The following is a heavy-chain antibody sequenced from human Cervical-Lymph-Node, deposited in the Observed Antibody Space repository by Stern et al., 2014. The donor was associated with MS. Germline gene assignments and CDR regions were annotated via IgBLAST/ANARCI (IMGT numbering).Heavy chain of an antibody. Sequence: DQLVESGAEVKKPGASVKVSCKASGYTFTSYDMNWVRQATGQGLEWMGWMNPNSGETGYAQKFQGRVTMTRNTSISTAYMELSSLGSEDTAVYFCASCGGSCSYYYYGMDVWGQGTTVTVSS. J-gene: IGHJ6*02. CDR1: GYTFTSYD. V-gene: IGHV1-8*01. CDR3: ASCGGSCSYYYYGMDV. D-gene: IGHD2-15*01. CDR2: MNPNSGET.